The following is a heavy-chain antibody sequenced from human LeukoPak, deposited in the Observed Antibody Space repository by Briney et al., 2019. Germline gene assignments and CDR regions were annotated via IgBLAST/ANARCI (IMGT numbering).Heavy chain of an antibody. CDR1: GYTFTGYY. V-gene: IGHV1-2*02. CDR2: INPNSGGT. D-gene: IGHD1-14*01. J-gene: IGHJ4*02. Sequence: ASVKVSCKASGYTFTGYYMHWVRQAPGQGLEWMGWINPNSGGTNYAQKFQGRVTMTRDTSIGTAYMELSRLRSDDTAVYYCARTRRYSRIVDYWGQGTLVTVSS. CDR3: ARTRRYSRIVDY.